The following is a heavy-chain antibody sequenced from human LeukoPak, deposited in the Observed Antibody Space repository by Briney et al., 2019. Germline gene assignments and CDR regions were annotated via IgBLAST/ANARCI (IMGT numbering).Heavy chain of an antibody. D-gene: IGHD2-2*01. Sequence: PSETLSLTCTVSGGSISSGDYYWSWIRQPPGKGLEWIGYIYYSGSTYYNPSLKSRVTISVDTSKNQFFLKLSSVTAADTAVYYCASEGVVVPAAMNGFDPWGQGTLVTVSS. J-gene: IGHJ5*02. V-gene: IGHV4-30-4*01. CDR2: IYYSGST. CDR1: GGSISSGDYY. CDR3: ASEGVVVPAAMNGFDP.